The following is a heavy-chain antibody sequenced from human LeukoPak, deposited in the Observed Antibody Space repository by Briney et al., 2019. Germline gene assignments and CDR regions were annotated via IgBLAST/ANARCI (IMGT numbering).Heavy chain of an antibody. V-gene: IGHV3-74*01. CDR1: GNYW. Sequence: PGGSLRLSCAASGNYWMHWVGQVPGKGLVWVSHINSDGSWTSYTDSVKGRFTISKDNAKNTAYLQMNSLRAEDTAVYYCVSFYETDWGRGTLVTVSS. CDR2: INSDGSWT. D-gene: IGHD2/OR15-2a*01. J-gene: IGHJ4*02. CDR3: VSFYETD.